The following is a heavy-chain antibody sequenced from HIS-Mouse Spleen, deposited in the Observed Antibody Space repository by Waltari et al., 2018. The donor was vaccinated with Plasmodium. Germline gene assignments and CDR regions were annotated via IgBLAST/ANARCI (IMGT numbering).Heavy chain of an antibody. CDR1: GFTFSSYA. Sequence: QVQLVASGGGVVQPGRSLRLSCAASGFTFSSYAMPWVRQAPGKGLEWVAVISYDGSNKYYADSVKGRFTISRDNSKNTLYLQMNSLRAEDTAVYYCARLYYDFWSGYYPYGMDVWGQGTTVTVSS. J-gene: IGHJ6*02. D-gene: IGHD3-3*01. CDR3: ARLYYDFWSGYYPYGMDV. V-gene: IGHV3-30*04. CDR2: ISYDGSNK.